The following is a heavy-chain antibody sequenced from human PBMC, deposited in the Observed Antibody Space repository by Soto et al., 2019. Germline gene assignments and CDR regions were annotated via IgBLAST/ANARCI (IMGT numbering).Heavy chain of an antibody. CDR1: GYTFTSYY. D-gene: IGHD3-9*01. CDR2: INPSGGST. Sequence: GASVKVSCKASGYTFTSYYMHWIREAPGQGLEWMGIINPSGGSTSYAQKFQGRVTMTRDTSTSTVYMELSSLRSADTAVYYCASFDRTAALGYDAFLIWGQGTMVTVS. V-gene: IGHV1-46*01. J-gene: IGHJ3*02. CDR3: ASFDRTAALGYDAFLI.